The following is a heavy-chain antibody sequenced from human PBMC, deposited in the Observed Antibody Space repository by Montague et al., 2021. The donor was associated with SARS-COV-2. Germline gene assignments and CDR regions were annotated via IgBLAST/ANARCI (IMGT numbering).Heavy chain of an antibody. V-gene: IGHV3-21*01. J-gene: IGHJ6*02. Sequence: SLRLSCAASGFTFSSYSMNWVRQAPGKGLEWVSSISSSSSYIYYADSVKGRFTISRDNAKNSLYLQMNSLRAEDTAVYYCARGYDFWSGGYYYYYGMDVWGQGTTVIVSS. CDR2: ISSSSSYI. D-gene: IGHD3-3*01. CDR3: ARGYDFWSGGYYYYYGMDV. CDR1: GFTFSSYS.